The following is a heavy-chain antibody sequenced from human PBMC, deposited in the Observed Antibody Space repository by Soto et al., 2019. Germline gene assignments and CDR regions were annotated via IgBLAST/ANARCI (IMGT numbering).Heavy chain of an antibody. CDR1: GGSISSSSYY. J-gene: IGHJ2*01. D-gene: IGHD3-16*02. CDR3: ARARNYDYIWGSYRSKRDYWYFDL. Sequence: SETLSLTCTVSGGSISSSSYYWGWIRQPPGKGLEWIGSIYYSGSTYYNPSLKSRVTISVDTSKNQFSLKLSSVTAADTAVYYCARARNYDYIWGSYRSKRDYWYFDLWGRGTLVTVSS. CDR2: IYYSGST. V-gene: IGHV4-39*01.